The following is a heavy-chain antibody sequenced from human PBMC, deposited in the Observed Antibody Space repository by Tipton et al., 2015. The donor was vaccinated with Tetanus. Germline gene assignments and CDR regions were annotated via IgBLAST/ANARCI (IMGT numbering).Heavy chain of an antibody. CDR1: GFIFSSYG. D-gene: IGHD2-15*01. CDR3: AREADCSGGSCFSGDFDN. J-gene: IGHJ4*02. CDR2: SWYDGTGK. V-gene: IGHV3-33*01. Sequence: LRLSCAASGFIFSSYGIHWVRQAPGKGLEWVAVSWYDGTGKYYADSVKGRFTISRDNSKNTLYLQMNSLRAEDTAVYYCAREADCSGGSCFSGDFDNWGQGTQVTVSS.